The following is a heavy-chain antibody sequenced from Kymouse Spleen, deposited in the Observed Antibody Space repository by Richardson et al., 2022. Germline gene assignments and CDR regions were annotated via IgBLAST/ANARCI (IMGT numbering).Heavy chain of an antibody. Sequence: QVQLVQSGAEVKKPGASVKVSCKASGYTFTGYYMHWVRQAPGQGLEWMGWINPNSGGTNYAQKFQGWVTMTRDTSISTAYMELSRLRSDDTAVYYCAREGDFWSGYRGYYYGMDVWGQGTTVTVSS. V-gene: IGHV1-2*04. J-gene: IGHJ6*02. CDR1: GYTFTGYY. CDR3: AREGDFWSGYRGYYYGMDV. D-gene: IGHD3-3*01. CDR2: INPNSGGT.